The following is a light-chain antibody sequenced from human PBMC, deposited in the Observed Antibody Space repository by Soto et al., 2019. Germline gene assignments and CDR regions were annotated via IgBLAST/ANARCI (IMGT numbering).Light chain of an antibody. J-gene: IGKJ1*01. Sequence: IPLTESPADMSTSVGDAVPITSRARESISTWLAWYQQKPGRATKLLISDASNLESGVPSRFSGSSSGTEFILTMDSVQPDDVATYYCQQYNGTFGQGNKV. V-gene: IGKV1-5*01. CDR1: ESISTW. CDR3: QQYNGT. CDR2: DAS.